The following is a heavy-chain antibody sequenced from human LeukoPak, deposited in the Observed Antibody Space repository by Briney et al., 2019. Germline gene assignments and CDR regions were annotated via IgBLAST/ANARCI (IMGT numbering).Heavy chain of an antibody. CDR1: GFNFSSFG. Sequence: GRSLRLSRAASGFNFSSFGMHWVRQAPGKGLEWVAVIWYAGNNKYYADSMKGRFTISRDNSKNTLYLHMNSLRVEDTAVYYCARNGQQWPVYSCDDWGQGTLVTVSS. CDR2: IWYAGNNK. J-gene: IGHJ4*02. D-gene: IGHD6-19*01. V-gene: IGHV3-33*01. CDR3: ARNGQQWPVYSCDD.